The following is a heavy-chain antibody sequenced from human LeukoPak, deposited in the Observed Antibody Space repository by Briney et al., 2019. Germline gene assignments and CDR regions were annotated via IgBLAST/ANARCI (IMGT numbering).Heavy chain of an antibody. V-gene: IGHV1-18*04. Sequence: ASVKVSCKASGYTFTSYGISWVRQAPGQGLEWMGWISAYNGNTNYAQKLQGRVTMTTDTSTSTAYMELRSLRSDDTAVYYCARDMEGYCSSTSCYSGFLDYWGQGTLSPSPQ. J-gene: IGHJ4*02. CDR1: GYTFTSYG. CDR2: ISAYNGNT. CDR3: ARDMEGYCSSTSCYSGFLDY. D-gene: IGHD2-2*01.